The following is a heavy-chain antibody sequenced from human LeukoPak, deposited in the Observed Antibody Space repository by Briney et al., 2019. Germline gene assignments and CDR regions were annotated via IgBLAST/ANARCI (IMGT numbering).Heavy chain of an antibody. CDR2: ISSSSSYI. V-gene: IGHV3-21*01. CDR3: AREVAVTAQWLNDAFDI. J-gene: IGHJ3*02. CDR1: GFTFSSYS. Sequence: PGGSLRLSCAASGFTFSSYSMNWVRQAPGKGLEWVSSISSSSSYIYYADSVKGRFTISRDNAKNSLYLQMNSLRAEDTAVYYCAREVAVTAQWLNDAFDIWGQGTMVTVSS. D-gene: IGHD6-19*01.